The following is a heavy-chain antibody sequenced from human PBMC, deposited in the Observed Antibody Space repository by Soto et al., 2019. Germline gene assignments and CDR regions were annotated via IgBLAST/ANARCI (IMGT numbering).Heavy chain of an antibody. CDR2: IYYSGST. Sequence: SETLSFTCTVSGGSISSSGYYWGWIRQPPGKGLEWIGSIYYSGSTYYNPSLKSRVTISVDTSKNQFSLKLSSVTAADTAVYYCARHLEDSSGYYYALRQYYYYGMDVWGQGTTVTVSS. D-gene: IGHD3-22*01. J-gene: IGHJ6*02. CDR1: GGSISSSGYY. CDR3: ARHLEDSSGYYYALRQYYYYGMDV. V-gene: IGHV4-39*01.